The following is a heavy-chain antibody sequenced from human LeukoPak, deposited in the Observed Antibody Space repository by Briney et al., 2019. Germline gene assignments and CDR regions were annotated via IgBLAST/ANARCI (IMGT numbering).Heavy chain of an antibody. CDR2: IYNSGNT. J-gene: IGHJ4*02. CDR1: GGSISGYF. Sequence: SETLSLTCTVSGGSISGYFWSWIRQPPGKGLEWIGYIYNSGNTNYNPSLKSRVTLLVGTSKNHFSLKLSSATAADTAVYYCASGFRGQLGYFDYWGQGTLVTVSS. V-gene: IGHV4-59*01. D-gene: IGHD1-1*01. CDR3: ASGFRGQLGYFDY.